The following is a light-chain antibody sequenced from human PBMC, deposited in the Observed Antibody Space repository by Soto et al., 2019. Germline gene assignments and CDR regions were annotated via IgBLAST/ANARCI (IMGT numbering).Light chain of an antibody. CDR2: AAS. CDR1: QSISSY. Sequence: DIQMAQSPSSLSASVGDRLTIACRSSQSISSYLNWYQQKPGKAPKLLIYAASSLQSGVPSRFSGSGSGTDFTLTISSLQPEDFATYYCQQSYSTPRAFGQGTKVDIK. J-gene: IGKJ1*01. V-gene: IGKV1-39*01. CDR3: QQSYSTPRA.